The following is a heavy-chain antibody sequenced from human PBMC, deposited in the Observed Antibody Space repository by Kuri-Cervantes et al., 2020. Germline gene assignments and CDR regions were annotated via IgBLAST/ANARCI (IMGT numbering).Heavy chain of an antibody. CDR1: GYTFTGYY. CDR2: INPNSGGT. D-gene: IGHD3-3*01. CDR3: ARGRHDFWSGYWDYYYYYGMDV. Sequence: ASVKVSCKASGYTFTGYYMHWVRQAPGQGLEWMGWINPNSGGTNYAQKFQGRVTMTRDTSISTAYMELSRLRSDDTAVYYCARGRHDFWSGYWDYYYYYGMDVWGQGTTVTVSS. J-gene: IGHJ6*02. V-gene: IGHV1-2*02.